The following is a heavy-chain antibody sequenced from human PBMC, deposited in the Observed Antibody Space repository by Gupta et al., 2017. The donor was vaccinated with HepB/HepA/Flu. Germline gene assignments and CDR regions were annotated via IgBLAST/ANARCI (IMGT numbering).Heavy chain of an antibody. V-gene: IGHV3-30*18. CDR1: GFGFSSYG. CDR2: ISYDGSNK. Sequence: QVPLVESGGGVVQLGRSLRLSCAASGFGFSSYGMLWVRQAPGKGLEWVAVISYDGSNKYYADSVKGRFTISRDNSKNTLYLQMNSLRAEDTAVYYCAKDLDLRDIVLMDVWGQGTTVTVSS. D-gene: IGHD2-8*01. J-gene: IGHJ6*02. CDR3: AKDLDLRDIVLMDV.